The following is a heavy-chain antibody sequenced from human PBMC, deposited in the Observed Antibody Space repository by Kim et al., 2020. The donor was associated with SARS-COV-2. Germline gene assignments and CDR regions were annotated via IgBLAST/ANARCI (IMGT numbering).Heavy chain of an antibody. D-gene: IGHD6-13*01. CDR3: ASLTGRRIAHYDAFDI. J-gene: IGHJ3*02. Sequence: KFQGRVTITADESTSTAYMELSSLRSEDTAVYYCASLTGRRIAHYDAFDIWGQGTMVTVSS. V-gene: IGHV1-69*01.